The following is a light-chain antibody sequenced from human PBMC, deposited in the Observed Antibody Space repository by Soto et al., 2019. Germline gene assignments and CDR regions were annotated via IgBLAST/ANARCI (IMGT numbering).Light chain of an antibody. Sequence: EIALTQSPGTLSLSPGERATLSCRASQSVSNNYLAWYQQKPGQAPRLLIYGASNRATGIPDRFSGIGSGTDFTITISRLEPEDFAVYYCQQYGSSGTFGQETKVDI. CDR2: GAS. CDR3: QQYGSSGT. J-gene: IGKJ1*01. V-gene: IGKV3-20*01. CDR1: QSVSNNY.